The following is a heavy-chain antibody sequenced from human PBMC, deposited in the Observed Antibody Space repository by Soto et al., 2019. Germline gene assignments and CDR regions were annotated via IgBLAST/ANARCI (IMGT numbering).Heavy chain of an antibody. V-gene: IGHV1-18*01. Sequence: GASVKVSCKASGYTFTSYGISWVRQAPGQGLEWIGWISADNGNTNYAQEFQERVTLTRDMSISTAYMELRSLRSEDTAVYYCAVVPAARDLRYNWFDPWGQGTLVTVSS. CDR1: GYTFTSYG. D-gene: IGHD2-2*01. CDR3: AVVPAARDLRYNWFDP. J-gene: IGHJ5*02. CDR2: ISADNGNT.